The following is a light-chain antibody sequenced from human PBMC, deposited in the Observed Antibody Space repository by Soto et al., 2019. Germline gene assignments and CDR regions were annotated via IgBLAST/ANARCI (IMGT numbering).Light chain of an antibody. CDR3: QHLSGYPWT. CDR1: QDISRY. CDR2: AAC. V-gene: IGKV1-9*01. Sequence: IQMTQSPSSLSASAGASLAITCRASQDISRYLHWYQQKPGPAPKLLIGAACTVQSGVPSRCSGRGAGTDFTLTSSLVQPEDVANYSWQHLSGYPWTFGRGTKVDIK. J-gene: IGKJ1*01.